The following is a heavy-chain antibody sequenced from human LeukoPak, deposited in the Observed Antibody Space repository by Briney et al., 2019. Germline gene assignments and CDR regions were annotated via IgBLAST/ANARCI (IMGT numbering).Heavy chain of an antibody. Sequence: SETLSLTCTVSGGSISSSSYYWGWIRQPPGKGLEWIGSIYYSGSTYYNPSLKSRVTISVDTPKNQFSLKLSSVTAADTAVYYCARDTYYYDSSGYAFDIWGQGTMVTVSS. D-gene: IGHD3-22*01. V-gene: IGHV4-39*07. J-gene: IGHJ3*02. CDR2: IYYSGST. CDR3: ARDTYYYDSSGYAFDI. CDR1: GGSISSSSYY.